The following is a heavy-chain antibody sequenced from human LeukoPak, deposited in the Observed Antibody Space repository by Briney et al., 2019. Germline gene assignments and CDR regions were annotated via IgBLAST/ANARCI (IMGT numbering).Heavy chain of an antibody. CDR2: IYYSGST. D-gene: IGHD3-3*01. V-gene: IGHV4-59*08. CDR3: ARDLRHDYYYCYGMDV. Sequence: SETLSLTYTVSVGSNGSYYWSWIRQPPGKGLEWIGYIYYSGSTNYNPSLKSRVTISVDTSKNQFSLNLSSVTAADTAVYYCARDLRHDYYYCYGMDVWGQGTTVTVSS. CDR1: VGSNGSYY. J-gene: IGHJ6*02.